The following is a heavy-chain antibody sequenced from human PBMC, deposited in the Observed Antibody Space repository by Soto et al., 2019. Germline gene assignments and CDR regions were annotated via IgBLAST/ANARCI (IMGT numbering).Heavy chain of an antibody. CDR3: AHRVLRTVFGLVTTTAIYFDF. V-gene: IGHV2-5*02. Sequence: QITLNESGPTVVRPTETLTLTCGFSGFSLTTSGVGVGWIRQSPGKAPEWLALIYWDDDKRYSASLKSRLTITKDTSKNQLVLTVSDLDPTDTATYYCAHRVLRTVFGLVTTTAIYFDFWGQGTPVAVSS. CDR2: IYWDDDK. CDR1: GFSLTTSGVG. J-gene: IGHJ4*02. D-gene: IGHD3-3*01.